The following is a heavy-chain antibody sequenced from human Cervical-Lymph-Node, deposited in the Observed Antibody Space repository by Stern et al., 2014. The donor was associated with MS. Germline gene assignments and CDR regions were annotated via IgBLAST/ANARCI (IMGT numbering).Heavy chain of an antibody. CDR1: GDSISSSNW. CDR2: IYHAGTT. CDR3: VRALGSSSFRYWFDP. J-gene: IGHJ5*02. Sequence: QVQLQESGPGLVKPSGTLSLTCAVSGDSISSSNWWSWVRQSPGKGLEWVGDIYHAGTTNYNSTLKSRLTISADNSQNPFSLKLTFVTAADTAVYYCVRALGSSSFRYWFDPWGQGTLVIVSS. V-gene: IGHV4-4*02. D-gene: IGHD6-13*01.